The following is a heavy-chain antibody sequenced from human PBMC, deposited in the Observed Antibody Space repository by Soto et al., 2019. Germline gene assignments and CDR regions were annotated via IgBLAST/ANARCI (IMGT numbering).Heavy chain of an antibody. V-gene: IGHV1-69*02. CDR1: GDTFNFYT. Sequence: QVQLVQSGAEVKKPGSSVKVSCKASGDTFNFYTINWVRQAPGLGLEWMGRFNPILSFSNSALKFQGRVTLPADKSTSTAYMVLSSLRAEDTAIYYCATSFVSGSRAFDYWGQGSLVTVSS. D-gene: IGHD3-10*01. CDR3: ATSFVSGSRAFDY. CDR2: FNPILSFS. J-gene: IGHJ4*02.